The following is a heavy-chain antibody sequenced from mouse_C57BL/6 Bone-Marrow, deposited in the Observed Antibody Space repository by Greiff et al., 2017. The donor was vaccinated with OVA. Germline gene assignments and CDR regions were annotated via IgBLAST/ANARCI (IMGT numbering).Heavy chain of an antibody. CDR1: GYTFTDYY. V-gene: IGHV1-19*01. CDR3: ARKSLGWLLGYFDY. CDR2: INPYNGGT. D-gene: IGHD2-3*01. Sequence: EVQLQQSGPVLVKPGASVKMSCKASGYTFTDYYMNWVKQSHGKSLEWIGVINPYNGGTSYNQKFKGKATLTVDKCSSTAYMELNSLTSEDSAVYYCARKSLGWLLGYFDYWGQGTTLTVSS. J-gene: IGHJ2*01.